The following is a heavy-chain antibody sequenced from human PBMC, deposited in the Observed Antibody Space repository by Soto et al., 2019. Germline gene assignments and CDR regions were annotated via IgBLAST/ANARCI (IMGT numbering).Heavy chain of an antibody. Sequence: GGSLRLSCAVSGFTFSSYAMSWVRQAPGKGLEWVSTISVSGGNTYYADSVKGRFTISRDNSRKTLYLQMTSLRAEDAAVYYCEKFSATSVYDISSAPDYWGQGTLVTVSS. J-gene: IGHJ4*02. CDR1: GFTFSSYA. CDR3: EKFSATSVYDISSAPDY. V-gene: IGHV3-23*01. CDR2: ISVSGGNT. D-gene: IGHD6-6*01.